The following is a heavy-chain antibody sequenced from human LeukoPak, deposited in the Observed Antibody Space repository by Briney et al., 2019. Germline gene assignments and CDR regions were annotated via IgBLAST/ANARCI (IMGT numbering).Heavy chain of an antibody. D-gene: IGHD3-3*01. J-gene: IGHJ3*02. CDR3: TTRITIFGVAQYWDAFDI. CDR2: IKSKTDGGTT. Sequence: MSGGSLRLSCAASGFTFSNAWMSWVRQAPGKGLEWVGRIKSKTDGGTTDYAAPVKGRFTISRDDSKSTLYLQMNSLKTEDTAVYYCTTRITIFGVAQYWDAFDIWGQGTMVTVSS. CDR1: GFTFSNAW. V-gene: IGHV3-15*01.